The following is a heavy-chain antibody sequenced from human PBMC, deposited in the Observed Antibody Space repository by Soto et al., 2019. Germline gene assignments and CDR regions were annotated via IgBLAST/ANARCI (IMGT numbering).Heavy chain of an antibody. J-gene: IGHJ4*02. Sequence: QVQLVESGGGVVQPGRSLRLSCAAAGFSFRNHTVHWVRQAPGKGLEWVAVISSDGSRDFYADSVKGRFTISRDNSKNTLYIQMSSLRAEDTAVYYCARESARVIDYWGQGTLVTVSS. V-gene: IGHV3-30-3*01. D-gene: IGHD2-21*01. CDR1: GFSFRNHT. CDR2: ISSDGSRD. CDR3: ARESARVIDY.